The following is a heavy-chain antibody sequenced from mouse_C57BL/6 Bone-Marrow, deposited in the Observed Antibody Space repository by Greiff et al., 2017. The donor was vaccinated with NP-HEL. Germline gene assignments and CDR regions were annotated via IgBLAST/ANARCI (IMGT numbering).Heavy chain of an antibody. D-gene: IGHD1-1*01. CDR1: GYTFTSYW. J-gene: IGHJ1*03. CDR3: ARAGFIYYYGRWYFDV. Sequence: VQLQQSGAELVKPGASVKLSCKASGYTFTSYWMQWVKQRPGQGLEWIGDIYPGSGSTNYNEKFKSKATLTVDTSSSTAYMQLSSLTSEDSAVYYCARAGFIYYYGRWYFDVWGTGTTVTVSS. CDR2: IYPGSGST. V-gene: IGHV1-55*01.